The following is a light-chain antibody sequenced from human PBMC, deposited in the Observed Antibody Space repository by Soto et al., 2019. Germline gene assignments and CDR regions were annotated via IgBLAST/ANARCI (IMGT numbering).Light chain of an antibody. J-gene: IGKJ1*01. Sequence: AIRMTQSPSSLSASTGDRVTITCRASQGISSYLAWYQQKPGKAPKLLIYAASTLQSGVPSRFSGSGSGTDLTLTISCLQSEDFATYYCQQYYNYPRTFGQGTKVEIK. CDR3: QQYYNYPRT. CDR1: QGISSY. CDR2: AAS. V-gene: IGKV1-8*01.